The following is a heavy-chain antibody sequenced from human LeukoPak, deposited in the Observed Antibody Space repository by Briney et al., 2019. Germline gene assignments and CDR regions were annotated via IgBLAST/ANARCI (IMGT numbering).Heavy chain of an antibody. V-gene: IGHV1-46*01. D-gene: IGHD5-12*01. Sequence: ASVKVSCKASGYTFTTYYMHWVRQAPGQGLEWMGIINPSGGSTSYAQKFQGRVTMTRDTSTSTVYTELSSLTSEDTAVYYCAGDERWLRLGWFDPWGQGTLVTVSS. CDR2: INPSGGST. CDR3: AGDERWLRLGWFDP. J-gene: IGHJ5*02. CDR1: GYTFTTYY.